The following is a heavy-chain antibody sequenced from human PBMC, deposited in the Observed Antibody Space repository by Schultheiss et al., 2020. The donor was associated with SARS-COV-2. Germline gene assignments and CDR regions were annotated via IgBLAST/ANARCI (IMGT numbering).Heavy chain of an antibody. D-gene: IGHD3-22*01. CDR1: GFTVSSNY. J-gene: IGHJ6*02. Sequence: GGSLRLSCAASGFTVSSNYMSWVRQAPGKGLEWVSVMYSGSSTYYADSVKGRFTISRDNAKNSLYLQMNSLRAEDTAVYYCARGTMIVVVITLDYGMDVWGQGTTVTVSS. V-gene: IGHV3-66*01. CDR3: ARGTMIVVVITLDYGMDV. CDR2: MYSGSST.